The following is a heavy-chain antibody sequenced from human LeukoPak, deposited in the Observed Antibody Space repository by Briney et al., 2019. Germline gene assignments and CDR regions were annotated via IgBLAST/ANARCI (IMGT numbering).Heavy chain of an antibody. CDR2: IYHSGST. V-gene: IGHV4-38-2*02. J-gene: IGHJ4*02. D-gene: IGHD3-22*01. Sequence: SETLSLTCTVSGYSISSCDYWGWIRQPPGKGLEGIGSIYHSGSTYYNPSLKSRVTISVDTSKNQFSLKLSSVTAADTAVYYCARGITMMELYYFDHWGQGTLVTVSS. CDR3: ARGITMMELYYFDH. CDR1: GYSISSCDY.